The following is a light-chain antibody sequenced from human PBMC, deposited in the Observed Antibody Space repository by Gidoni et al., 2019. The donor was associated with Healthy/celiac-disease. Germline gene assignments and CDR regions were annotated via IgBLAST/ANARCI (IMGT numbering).Light chain of an antibody. CDR1: QSISSY. CDR3: QQSYSTPVT. CDR2: AAS. Sequence: IQMTQSPSSLSASVGDRVTITCRASQSISSYLNWYQQKPGKAPKLLIYAASSLQSGVPSRFSGSGSGTDFTLNISSLQPEDFATYYCQQSYSTPVTFGQGTKVEIK. J-gene: IGKJ1*01. V-gene: IGKV1-39*01.